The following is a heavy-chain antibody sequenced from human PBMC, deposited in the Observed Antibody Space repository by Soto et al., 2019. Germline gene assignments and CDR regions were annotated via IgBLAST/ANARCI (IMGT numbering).Heavy chain of an antibody. CDR3: AREGPSDGDSDY. CDR2: IIPILGIA. CDR1: GGTFSSYT. Sequence: GASVNVSCKASGGTFSSYTISWVRQAPGQGLEWMGRIIPILGIANYAQKFQGRVTITADKSTSTAYMELRSLRSDDTAVYYCAREGPSDGDSDYWGQGTLVTLSS. V-gene: IGHV1-69*04. J-gene: IGHJ4*02. D-gene: IGHD4-17*01.